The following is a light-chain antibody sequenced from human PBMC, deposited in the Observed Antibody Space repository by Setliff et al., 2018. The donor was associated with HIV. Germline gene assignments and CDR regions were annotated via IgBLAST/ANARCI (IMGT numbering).Light chain of an antibody. CDR2: DVS. CDR1: SGDVGGYNY. Sequence: QSALTQPASVSGSPGQSITISCTGTSGDVGGYNYASWYQQHPGKAPKFMIYDVSKRPSGVSNRFSGSKSGNTASLTISGLQAEDEADYYCSSYTSSSTYVFGTGTKVTVL. V-gene: IGLV2-14*01. J-gene: IGLJ1*01. CDR3: SSYTSSSTYV.